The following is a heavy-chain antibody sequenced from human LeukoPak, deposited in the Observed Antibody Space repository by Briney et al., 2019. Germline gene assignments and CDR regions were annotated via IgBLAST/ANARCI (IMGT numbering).Heavy chain of an antibody. CDR2: INQHGSEK. Sequence: PGGSLRLSCAASGFTFSSYWMTWARQAPGKGLEWVANINQHGSEKYYVASVKGRFTISRDNAKNSLYLQMSSLSAEDTAVYYCARMYCSSSTCYTDAFDIWGQGTVVTVSS. V-gene: IGHV3-7*01. J-gene: IGHJ3*02. D-gene: IGHD2-2*02. CDR1: GFTFSSYW. CDR3: ARMYCSSSTCYTDAFDI.